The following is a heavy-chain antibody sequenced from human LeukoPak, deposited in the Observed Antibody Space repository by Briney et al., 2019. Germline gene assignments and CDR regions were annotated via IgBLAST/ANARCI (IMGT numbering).Heavy chain of an antibody. CDR3: AKDWTSHNGVYDCLDF. V-gene: IGHV3-23*01. D-gene: IGHD3-16*01. J-gene: IGHJ4*02. CDR2: IGGPAET. CDR1: GFSFDVHA. Sequence: GGSRGLSCAASGFSFDVHAMPWVRQAPGKGPEWVATIGGPAETFYADSVRGRFTISRDNSRYTLYLQMNRLRAEDSALYYCAKDWTSHNGVYDCLDFWGQGTQVTVSS.